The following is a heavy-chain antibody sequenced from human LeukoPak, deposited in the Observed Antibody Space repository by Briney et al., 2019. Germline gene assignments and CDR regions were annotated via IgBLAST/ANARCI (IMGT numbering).Heavy chain of an antibody. Sequence: ASVKVSCKASGYTFTSYGISWVRQAPGQGLEWMGWISAYNGNTNYAQKLQGRVTMTTDTSTSTAYMELRSLRSDDTAVYYCARTNTLFNYYDSSGYYYWGQGTLVTVSS. CDR1: GYTFTSYG. V-gene: IGHV1-18*01. J-gene: IGHJ4*02. D-gene: IGHD3-22*01. CDR3: ARTNTLFNYYDSSGYYY. CDR2: ISAYNGNT.